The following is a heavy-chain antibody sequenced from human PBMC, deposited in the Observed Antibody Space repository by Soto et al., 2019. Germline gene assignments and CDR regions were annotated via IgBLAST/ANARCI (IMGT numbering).Heavy chain of an antibody. CDR3: AKDSPPYYDILTGYYPSYYYYGMDV. D-gene: IGHD3-9*01. Sequence: PGVSLGVSCAASGFTFSSYAMSWVGQAPGKGLEWVSAISGSGGSTYYADSVKGRFTISRDNSKNTLYLQMNSLRAEDTAVYYCAKDSPPYYDILTGYYPSYYYYGMDVWGHGTTVTVSS. V-gene: IGHV3-23*01. CDR2: ISGSGGST. CDR1: GFTFSSYA. J-gene: IGHJ6*02.